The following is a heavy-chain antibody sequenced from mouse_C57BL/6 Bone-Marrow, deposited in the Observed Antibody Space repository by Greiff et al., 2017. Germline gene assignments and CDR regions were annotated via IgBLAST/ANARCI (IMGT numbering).Heavy chain of an antibody. D-gene: IGHD2-4*01. CDR1: GYSFTDYN. V-gene: IGHV1-39*01. J-gene: IGHJ4*01. CDR2: INPNYGTT. CDR3: SRGYEYDYAMDY. Sequence: VHVKQSGPELVKPGASVKISCKASGYSFTDYNMNWVKQSNGKSLEWIGVINPNYGTTSYNQKFKGKATLTVDQSSSTAYMQLNSLTSEDSAVYYGSRGYEYDYAMDYWCQGTSVTVSS.